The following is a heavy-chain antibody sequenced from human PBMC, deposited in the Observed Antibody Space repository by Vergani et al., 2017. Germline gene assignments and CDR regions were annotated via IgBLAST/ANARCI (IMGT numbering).Heavy chain of an antibody. J-gene: IGHJ4*02. CDR3: ARDYYDSSGYNIIDY. D-gene: IGHD3-22*01. V-gene: IGHV4-4*07. CDR2: IYTSGST. Sequence: QVQLQESGPGLVKPSETLSLTCTVSGGSISSYYWSWIRQPAGKGLEWIGRIYTSGSTNYNPSLKSRVTRSVDTSKNQFSLKLSSVTAADTAVYYCARDYYDSSGYNIIDYWGQGTLVTVSS. CDR1: GGSISSYY.